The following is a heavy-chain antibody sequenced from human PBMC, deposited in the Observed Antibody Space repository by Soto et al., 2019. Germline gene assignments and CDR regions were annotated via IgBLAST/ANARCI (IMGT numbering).Heavy chain of an antibody. CDR2: IKQDGSEK. J-gene: IGHJ4*02. CDR3: VGAYSYGVFDY. CDR1: GFTFSSYW. D-gene: IGHD5-18*01. V-gene: IGHV3-7*05. Sequence: EVQLVESGGGLVQPGGSVRLSCAASGFTFSSYWMSWVRQAPGKGLEWVANIKQDGSEKYYVDSVKGRFTISRDNAKNSLYLQMNSLRAEDTAVYYCVGAYSYGVFDYWGQGTLVTVSS.